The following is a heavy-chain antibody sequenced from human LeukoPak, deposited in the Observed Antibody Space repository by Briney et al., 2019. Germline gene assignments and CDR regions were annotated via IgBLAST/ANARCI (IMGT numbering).Heavy chain of an antibody. CDR3: AKGYCSSTSCSYFDC. Sequence: GRSLRLSCAASGFTFDDYAMHWVRQAPGKGLEWVSGISWNSGSIGYADSVKGRFTISRDNAKNSLYLQMNSLRAEDTALYYCAKGYCSSTSCSYFDCWGQGTLVTVSS. CDR1: GFTFDDYA. D-gene: IGHD2-2*01. V-gene: IGHV3-9*01. J-gene: IGHJ4*02. CDR2: ISWNSGSI.